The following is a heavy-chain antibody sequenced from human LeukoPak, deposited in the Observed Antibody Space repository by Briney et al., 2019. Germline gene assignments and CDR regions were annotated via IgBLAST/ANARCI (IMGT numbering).Heavy chain of an antibody. CDR3: ARDPSGDQGFDC. Sequence: SQTLSLTCAISGDSVSSNTAARYWIRQSPSRGLEWLGRTYYRSKWNHQYAGSVKSRITINADTSKNQFSLQLNSVTPDDTAVYYCARDPSGDQGFDCWGQGTLVTVSS. CDR2: TYYRSKWNH. V-gene: IGHV6-1*01. D-gene: IGHD3-10*01. J-gene: IGHJ5*01. CDR1: GDSVSSNTAA.